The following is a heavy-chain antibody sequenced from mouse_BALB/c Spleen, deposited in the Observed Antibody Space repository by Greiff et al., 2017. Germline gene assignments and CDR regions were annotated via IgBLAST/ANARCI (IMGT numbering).Heavy chain of an antibody. V-gene: IGHV5-6*01. CDR2: ISSGGGST. J-gene: IGHJ3*01. CDR1: GFTFSSYG. CDR3: ARGADAWFAY. Sequence: EVKLMESGGDLVKPGGSLKLSCAASGFTFSSYGMSWVRQTPDKRLEWVATISSGGGSTYYPDTVKGRFTISRDNAKNTLYLQMSSLKSEDTAMYYCARGADAWFAYWGQGTLVTVSA.